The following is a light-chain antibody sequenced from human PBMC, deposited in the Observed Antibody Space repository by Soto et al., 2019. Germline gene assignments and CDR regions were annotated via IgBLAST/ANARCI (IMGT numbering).Light chain of an antibody. J-gene: IGLJ3*02. CDR3: SSYAASNNFYFV. V-gene: IGLV2-8*01. CDR2: EVT. Sequence: QSALTQPPSASGSPGQSVTISCTGTSSDAGGYNYVSWYQQYPGRAPKLMIYEVTKRPSGVPDCFSGSKSGNTAPLTVSGLQAEDEADYYCSSYAASNNFYFVFGGGTKVTVL. CDR1: SSDAGGYNY.